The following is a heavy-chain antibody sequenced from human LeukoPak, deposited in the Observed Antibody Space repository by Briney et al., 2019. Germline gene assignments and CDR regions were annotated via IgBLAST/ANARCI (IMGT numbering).Heavy chain of an antibody. J-gene: IGHJ6*02. V-gene: IGHV3-7*04. CDR3: ARSYYGSGTSYGMDV. D-gene: IGHD3-10*01. Sequence: NXKQDGSEKYYVDSVEGRFTISRDNAKNSLYLQMNSLRAEDTAVYYCARSYYGSGTSYGMDVWGQGTTVTVSS. CDR2: XKQDGSEK.